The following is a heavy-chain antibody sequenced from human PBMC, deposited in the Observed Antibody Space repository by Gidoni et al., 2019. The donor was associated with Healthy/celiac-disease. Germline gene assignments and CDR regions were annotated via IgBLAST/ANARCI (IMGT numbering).Heavy chain of an antibody. Sequence: QLQLQESRPRLVTPSETLSLTCTVSGGSISTNFSYWGWIRQPPGKGLEWIGNMYYSGSTFYNPSLKRRVTIAVDTSKNQFSLKLRSVTAADTAVYYCARRYNWNYDNWGQGTLVTVSS. D-gene: IGHD1-7*01. CDR2: MYYSGST. J-gene: IGHJ4*02. CDR1: GGSISTNFSY. CDR3: ARRYNWNYDN. V-gene: IGHV4-39*01.